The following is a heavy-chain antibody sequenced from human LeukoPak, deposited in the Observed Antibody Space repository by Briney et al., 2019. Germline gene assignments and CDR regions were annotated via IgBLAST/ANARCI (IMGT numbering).Heavy chain of an antibody. D-gene: IGHD5-12*01. V-gene: IGHV4-59*01. CDR3: ARDRRSGYDSTPWFDP. CDR2: IYYSGRT. CDR1: GGSITNFY. Sequence: PSETLSLICAVSGGSITNFYWSWIRQPPGKGLEWIGDIYYSGRTKYSPSLKSRVTISVDTSKNQFSLKLNSVTAADTAVYYCARDRRSGYDSTPWFDPWGQGTLVTVSS. J-gene: IGHJ5*02.